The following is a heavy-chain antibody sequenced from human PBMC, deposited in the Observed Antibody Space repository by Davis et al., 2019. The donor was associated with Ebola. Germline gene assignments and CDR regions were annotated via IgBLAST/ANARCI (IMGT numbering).Heavy chain of an antibody. CDR1: GGSISSSSYY. D-gene: IGHD3/OR15-3a*01. V-gene: IGHV4-39*07. CDR3: AAGLNYYYYGMDV. Sequence: PSETLSLTCTVSGGSISSSSYYWGWIRQPPGKGLEWIGSIYYSGSTYYNPSLKSRVTMSVDTSKNQFSLKLSSVTAADTAVYYCAAGLNYYYYGMDVWGQGTTVTVSS. J-gene: IGHJ6*02. CDR2: IYYSGST.